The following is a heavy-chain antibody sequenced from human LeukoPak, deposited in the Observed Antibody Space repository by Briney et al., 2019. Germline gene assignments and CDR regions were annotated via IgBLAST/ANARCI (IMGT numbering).Heavy chain of an antibody. Sequence: GESLKISCKGSGYSFATYWIAWVRQMPGKGLEWMGIIYPDESNIRYSPSFQGQVTISADKSISTAYLQWSSLKTSDTAIYYCARPPSRGYSSSFEYWGQGTLVTVSS. CDR2: IYPDESNI. V-gene: IGHV5-51*01. J-gene: IGHJ4*02. CDR1: GYSFATYW. D-gene: IGHD2-2*03. CDR3: ARPPSRGYSSSFEY.